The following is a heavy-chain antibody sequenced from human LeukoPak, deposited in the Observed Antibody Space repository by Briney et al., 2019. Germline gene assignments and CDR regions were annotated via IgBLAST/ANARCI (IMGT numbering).Heavy chain of an antibody. D-gene: IGHD6-13*01. V-gene: IGHV4-39*07. J-gene: IGHJ4*02. Sequence: SETLSLTCTVSGGSISSSNYYWGWIRQPPGKGLEWIGSIYYSGSTYYNPSLKSRVTISVDTSKNQFSLKLSSVTTADTAVYYCARRYRSSSRRGTPSSYYFDYWGQGTLVTVSS. CDR3: ARRYRSSSRRGTPSSYYFDY. CDR1: GGSISSSNYY. CDR2: IYYSGST.